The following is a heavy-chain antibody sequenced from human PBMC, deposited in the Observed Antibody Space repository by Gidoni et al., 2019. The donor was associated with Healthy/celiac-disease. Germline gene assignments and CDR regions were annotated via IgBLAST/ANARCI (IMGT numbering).Heavy chain of an antibody. CDR2: ISYDGSTK. Sequence: QVQLVESGGGVVQPGRSLGLSWAASGFTLSSYAMHGVRQAPGKGLEWVAVISYDGSTKYSADSVKGRFTISRDNSKNTLYLQMNSLRAEDTAVYYCARDGVVYFDYWGQGTLVTVSS. CDR1: GFTLSSYA. CDR3: ARDGVVYFDY. D-gene: IGHD3-3*01. V-gene: IGHV3-30-3*01. J-gene: IGHJ4*02.